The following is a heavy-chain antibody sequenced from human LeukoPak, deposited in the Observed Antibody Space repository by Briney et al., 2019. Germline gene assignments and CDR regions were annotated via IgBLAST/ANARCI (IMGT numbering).Heavy chain of an antibody. J-gene: IGHJ4*02. D-gene: IGHD3-10*01. V-gene: IGHV3-30*02. CDR1: GFTVSNNY. CDR2: IHYDGARS. Sequence: PGGSLRLSCAASGFTVSNNYMMWVRQAPGKGLEWVAFIHYDGARSYYADSVKGRFTISRDNSRNTLYLQMNSLRPEDTAVYYCAKAIWVAATSSWFCLDYWGQGTLVTVSS. CDR3: AKAIWVAATSSWFCLDY.